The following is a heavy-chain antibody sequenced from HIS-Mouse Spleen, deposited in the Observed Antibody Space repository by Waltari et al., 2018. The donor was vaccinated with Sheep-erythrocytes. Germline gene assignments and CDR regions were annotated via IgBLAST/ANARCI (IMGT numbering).Heavy chain of an antibody. CDR3: ARLPGSWYVDY. CDR1: GYTFTSYG. Sequence: KASGYTFTSYGISWVRQAPGQGLEWMGWISAYNGNTNYVQKLQGRVTMTTVTSTSTAYMELRSLRSDDTAVYYCARLPGSWYVDYWGQGTLVTVSS. V-gene: IGHV1-18*01. D-gene: IGHD6-13*01. CDR2: ISAYNGNT. J-gene: IGHJ4*02.